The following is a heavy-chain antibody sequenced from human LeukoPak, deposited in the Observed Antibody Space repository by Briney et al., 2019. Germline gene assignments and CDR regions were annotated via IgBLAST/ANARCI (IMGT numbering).Heavy chain of an antibody. CDR2: FDPEDGET. CDR3: ARDLRIPRLAVAGGY. D-gene: IGHD6-19*01. Sequence: ASVKVSCKVSGYTLTELSMHWVRQAPGKGLEWMGGFDPEDGETIYAQKFQGRVTMTEDTSTDTAYMELSSLRSDDTAVYYCARDLRIPRLAVAGGYWGQGTLVTVSS. J-gene: IGHJ4*02. V-gene: IGHV1-24*01. CDR1: GYTLTELS.